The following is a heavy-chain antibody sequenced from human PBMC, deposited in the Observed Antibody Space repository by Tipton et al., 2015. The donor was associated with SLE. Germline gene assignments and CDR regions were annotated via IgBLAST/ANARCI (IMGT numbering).Heavy chain of an antibody. D-gene: IGHD3-3*01. CDR1: GGSISSSSYY. CDR3: ARDNFWNRGYYFGGGEDYYYYYRDV. Sequence: TLSLTCTVSGGSISSSSYYWGWIRQPPGKGLEWIGSIYYSGSTYYNPSLKSRVTISVDTSKNQFSLKLSSVTAADTAVYYCARDNFWNRGYYFGGGEDYYYYYRDVWGKGTTVTVSS. CDR2: IYYSGST. J-gene: IGHJ6*03. V-gene: IGHV4-39*07.